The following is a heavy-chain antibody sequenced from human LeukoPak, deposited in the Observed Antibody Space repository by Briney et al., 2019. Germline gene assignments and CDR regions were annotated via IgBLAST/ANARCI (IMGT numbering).Heavy chain of an antibody. CDR2: ISGSGGNT. CDR1: GFTFSSYA. Sequence: QTGGSLRLSCAASGFTFSSYAMSWVRQAPGEGLEWVSAISGSGGNTYYADSVKGRFTISGDNSKSTLYLQLNSLRAEDTAVYYCAKQSIASGSWDYWGQGTLLTVSS. CDR3: AKQSIASGSWDY. J-gene: IGHJ4*02. V-gene: IGHV3-23*01. D-gene: IGHD6-13*01.